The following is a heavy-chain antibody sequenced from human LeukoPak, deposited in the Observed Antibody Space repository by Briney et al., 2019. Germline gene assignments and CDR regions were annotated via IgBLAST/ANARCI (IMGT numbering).Heavy chain of an antibody. CDR3: AKDAIRGHYATDWYFDY. V-gene: IGHV3-23*01. Sequence: GGSLRLSCAASGFTFSSYAMSWVRQAPGRGLEWVSAISGAAGSTYYADSVSGRFTISRDNSQHTLYLQMNSLRSEDTAVYYCAKDAIRGHYATDWYFDYWGLGTLVGVSS. CDR1: GFTFSSYA. J-gene: IGHJ4*02. CDR2: ISGAAGST. D-gene: IGHD3-9*01.